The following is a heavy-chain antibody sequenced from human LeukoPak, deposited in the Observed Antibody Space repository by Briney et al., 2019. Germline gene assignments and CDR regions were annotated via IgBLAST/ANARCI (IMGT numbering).Heavy chain of an antibody. CDR3: ASSYGLNWFDP. V-gene: IGHV4-38-2*02. Sequence: TSETLSLTCTDSGYPISSGYYWGWIRQPPGKGLEWIGSIYHSGSTYYNPSLKSRVTISVDTSKNQFSLKLSSVAAADTAVYYCASSYGLNWFDPWGQGTLVTVSS. CDR2: IYHSGST. CDR1: GYPISSGYY. J-gene: IGHJ5*02. D-gene: IGHD5-18*01.